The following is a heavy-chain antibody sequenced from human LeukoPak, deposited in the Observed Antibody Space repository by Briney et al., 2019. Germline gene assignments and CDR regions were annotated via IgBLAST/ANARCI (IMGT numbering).Heavy chain of an antibody. CDR1: GGSVTGYY. CDR2: IYYSGST. CDR3: ARHRALIVATKGFDY. V-gene: IGHV4-59*05. Sequence: SETLSLTCTVSGGSVTGYYWSWIRQPPGKGLEWIGSIYYSGSTYYNPSLKSRVTISVDTSKNQFSLKLSSVTAADTAVYYCARHRALIVATKGFDYWGQGTLVTVSS. J-gene: IGHJ4*02. D-gene: IGHD5-12*01.